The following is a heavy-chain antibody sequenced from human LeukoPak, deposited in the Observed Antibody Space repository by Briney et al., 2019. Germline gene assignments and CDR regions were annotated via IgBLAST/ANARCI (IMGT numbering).Heavy chain of an antibody. CDR3: ARGSTTTHYYYNMDV. V-gene: IGHV1-2*04. CDR2: INLNTGGT. D-gene: IGHD2/OR15-2a*01. J-gene: IGHJ6*02. CDR1: GYTFTGYY. Sequence: ASVKVSCKASGYTFTGYYMHWVRQAPGQGLEWMGWINLNTGGTKNAQKVQGWVTMTRDTSISTVYMELSRLTADDTAVYYCARGSTTTHYYYNMDVWGQGTTVTVSS.